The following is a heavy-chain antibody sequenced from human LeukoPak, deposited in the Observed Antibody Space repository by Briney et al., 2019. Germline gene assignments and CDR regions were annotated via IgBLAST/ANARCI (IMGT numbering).Heavy chain of an antibody. D-gene: IGHD3-10*01. CDR3: ARGRYYGSGIRFFDY. CDR1: GYTFTGYY. CDR2: INPNSGGT. J-gene: IGHJ4*02. Sequence: ASVKVSCKASGYTFTGYYMHWVRQAPGQGLEWMGWINPNSGGTNYAQKFQGRVTMTRDTSISTAYMELSRLRSDDTAVYYCARGRYYGSGIRFFDYWGQGTLVTVSS. V-gene: IGHV1-2*02.